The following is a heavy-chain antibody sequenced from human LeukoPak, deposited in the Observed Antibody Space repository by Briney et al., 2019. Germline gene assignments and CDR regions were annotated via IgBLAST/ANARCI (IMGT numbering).Heavy chain of an antibody. CDR1: GGSVSSGSYY. CDR2: IYYSGST. Sequence: SETLSLTCTVSGGSVSSGSYYWSWIRQPPGKGLEWIGYIYYSGSTNYNPSLKSRVTISVDTSKNQFSLKLSSVTAADTAVYCRARVLVRGVIDYWGQGTLVTVSS. J-gene: IGHJ4*02. V-gene: IGHV4-61*01. D-gene: IGHD3-10*01. CDR3: ARVLVRGVIDY.